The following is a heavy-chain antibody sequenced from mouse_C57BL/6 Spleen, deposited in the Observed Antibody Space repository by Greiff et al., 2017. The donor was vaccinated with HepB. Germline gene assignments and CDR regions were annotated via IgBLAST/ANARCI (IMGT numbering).Heavy chain of an antibody. Sequence: EVQLQQSGPELVKPGASVKMSCKASGYTFTDYYMHWVKQSHGTSLEWIGYIYPNNGGNGYNQKFKGKATLTVDKSSSTAYMELRSLTSEDSAVYYFARRYYAVYYFDYWGQGTTLTVSS. CDR1: GYTFTDYY. CDR2: IYPNNGGN. J-gene: IGHJ2*01. CDR3: ARRYYAVYYFDY. V-gene: IGHV1-34*01. D-gene: IGHD1-1*01.